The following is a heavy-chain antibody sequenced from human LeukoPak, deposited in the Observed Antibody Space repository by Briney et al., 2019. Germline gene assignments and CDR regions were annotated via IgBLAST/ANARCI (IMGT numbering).Heavy chain of an antibody. CDR2: ISSSGSTI. J-gene: IGHJ6*04. Sequence: GGSLRLSCAASGFTFSSYEMNWVRQAPGKWLEWVSYISSSGSTIYYADSVKGRFTISRDNAKNSLYLQMNSLIAEETAVYYCAELGITMIGGVWGKGTTVTISS. CDR3: AELGITMIGGV. V-gene: IGHV3-48*03. D-gene: IGHD3-10*02. CDR1: GFTFSSYE.